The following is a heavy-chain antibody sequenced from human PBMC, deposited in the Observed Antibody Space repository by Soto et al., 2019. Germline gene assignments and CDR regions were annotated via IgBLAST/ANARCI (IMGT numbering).Heavy chain of an antibody. CDR2: IDPTDSYS. D-gene: IGHD3-3*01. V-gene: IGHV5-10-1*01. CDR3: ARDDYWSGPLDAFEI. J-gene: IGHJ3*02. Sequence: PGESLKISCKGSGYNFTTYWISWLRQMPGKGLESMGRIDPTDSYSNYSPSFRGHVTMSADKSSNTAYLQWSSLGASDTAIYYRARDDYWSGPLDAFEIWGQGTMVTVSS. CDR1: GYNFTTYW.